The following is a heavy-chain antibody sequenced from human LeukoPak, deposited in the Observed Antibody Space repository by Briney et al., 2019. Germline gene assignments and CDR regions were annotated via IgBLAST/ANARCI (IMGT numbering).Heavy chain of an antibody. CDR3: AKVPGYSSIFDY. CDR1: GFTFSSYA. J-gene: IGHJ4*02. CDR2: ISSGSDGT. V-gene: IGHV3-23*01. D-gene: IGHD6-13*01. Sequence: GGSLRLSRAASGFTFSSYAMSWVRQAPGKGLEWVSAISSGSDGTYYADSVKGRFTISRDNSKNTLYLQMNSLRAEDTAVYYCAKVPGYSSIFDYWGQGTLVTVSS.